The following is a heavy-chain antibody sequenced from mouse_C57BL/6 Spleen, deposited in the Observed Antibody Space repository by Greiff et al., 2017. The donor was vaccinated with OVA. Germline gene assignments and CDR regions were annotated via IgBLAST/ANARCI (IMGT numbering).Heavy chain of an antibody. CDR2: IFPGSGST. CDR3: ARSHYGSSRWYFDV. V-gene: IGHV1-75*01. Sequence: VKLQESGPELVKPGASVKISCKASGYTFTDYYINWVKQRPGQGLEWIGWIFPGSGSTYYNEKFKGKATLTVDKSSSTAYMLLSSLTSEDSAVYFCARSHYGSSRWYFDVWGTGTTVTVSS. D-gene: IGHD1-1*01. J-gene: IGHJ1*03. CDR1: GYTFTDYY.